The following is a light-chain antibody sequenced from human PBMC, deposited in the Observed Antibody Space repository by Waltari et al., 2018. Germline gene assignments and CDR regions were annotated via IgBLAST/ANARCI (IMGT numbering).Light chain of an antibody. Sequence: QSALTQPRSVSGSPGQSVTISCIGTSSDVGANNFVSWYQHHPDKAPKLIIYDINKRPTGVPDRFSGSKSGNTASLTISGLQAEDEADYYCCSCVGRNIYWVFGGGTKLTVL. CDR1: SSDVGANNF. CDR2: DIN. CDR3: CSCVGRNIYWV. V-gene: IGLV2-11*01. J-gene: IGLJ3*02.